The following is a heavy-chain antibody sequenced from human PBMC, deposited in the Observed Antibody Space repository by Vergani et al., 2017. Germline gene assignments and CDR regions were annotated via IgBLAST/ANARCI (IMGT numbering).Heavy chain of an antibody. D-gene: IGHD3-3*01. CDR3: AKGALRFLEWNKGYFDY. Sequence: QLQLQESGPGLVKPSETLSLTCTVSGGSISSSSYYWGWIRQPPGKGLEWIGSIYYSGSTYYNPSLKSRVTISVDTSKNQFSLKLSSVTAADTAVYYCAKGALRFLEWNKGYFDYWGQGTLVTVSS. CDR1: GGSISSSSYY. J-gene: IGHJ4*02. CDR2: IYYSGST. V-gene: IGHV4-39*01.